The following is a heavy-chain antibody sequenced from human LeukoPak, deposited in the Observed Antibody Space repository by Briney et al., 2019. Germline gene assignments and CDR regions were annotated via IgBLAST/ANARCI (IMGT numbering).Heavy chain of an antibody. J-gene: IGHJ4*02. Sequence: SETLSVTCAVYGGSFSGYYWSWIRQPPGKGLEWIGEINHSGSTNYNPSLKSRVTISVDTSKNQFSLKLSSVTAADTAVYYCARGDSSSSGFPFDYWGQGTLVTVSS. CDR2: INHSGST. V-gene: IGHV4-34*01. CDR1: GGSFSGYY. D-gene: IGHD6-6*01. CDR3: ARGDSSSSGFPFDY.